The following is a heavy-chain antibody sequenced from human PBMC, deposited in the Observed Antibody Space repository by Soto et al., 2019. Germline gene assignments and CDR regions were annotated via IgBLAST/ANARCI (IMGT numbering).Heavy chain of an antibody. CDR3: AREAAARPAAWY. CDR2: ISSSGSST. CDR1: GFTFGDYY. J-gene: IGHJ4*02. Sequence: QVQLVESGGGLVKPGGSLRLSCAASGFTFGDYYMSWIRQAPGKGLEWVSYISSSGSSTYYVDSVRGRFTISRDNAKNSLYLQMDSLGAEDTAVYYCAREAAARPAAWYGGQGTLVTVSS. D-gene: IGHD6-6*01. V-gene: IGHV3-11*01.